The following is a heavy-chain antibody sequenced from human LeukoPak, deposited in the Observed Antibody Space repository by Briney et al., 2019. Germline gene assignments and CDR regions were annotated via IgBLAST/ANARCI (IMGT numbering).Heavy chain of an antibody. D-gene: IGHD3-22*01. CDR2: IYTSGST. CDR1: GGSISSYY. J-gene: IGHJ4*02. Sequence: SETLALTCTVSGGSISSYYWSWSRQPAGKGLEWIGRIYTSGSTNYNPSLKSRVTISVDTSKNQFSLKLSSVTAADTAVYYCARVELNYYDSSGHFDYWGQGTLVTVSS. CDR3: ARVELNYYDSSGHFDY. V-gene: IGHV4-4*07.